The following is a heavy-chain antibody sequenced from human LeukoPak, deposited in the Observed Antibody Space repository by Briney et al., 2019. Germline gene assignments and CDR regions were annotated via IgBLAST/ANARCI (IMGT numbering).Heavy chain of an antibody. V-gene: IGHV3-13*01. J-gene: IGHJ5*02. CDR2: IGTAGDT. CDR3: ARGTKYNWFDP. CDR1: GFTFSSYD. Sequence: GGSLRLSCAASGFTFSSYDMHWVRQATGKGLEWVSAIGTAGDTYYPGSVKGRFTISRENAKNSLYLQMNSLRAGDTAVYYCARGTKYNWFDPWGQGTLVTVSS. D-gene: IGHD1/OR15-1a*01.